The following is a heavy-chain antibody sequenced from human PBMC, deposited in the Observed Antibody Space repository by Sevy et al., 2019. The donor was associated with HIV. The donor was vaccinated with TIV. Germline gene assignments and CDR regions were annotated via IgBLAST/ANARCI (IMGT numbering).Heavy chain of an antibody. CDR3: ASPHRPTYYDFWSGYSAPGGMDV. V-gene: IGHV1-8*01. D-gene: IGHD3-3*01. CDR2: MNPNSGNT. J-gene: IGHJ6*02. Sequence: ASVKVSCKASGYTFTSYDINWVRQATGQGLEWMGWMNPNSGNTGYAQKFQGRVTMTRNTSISTAYMELSSLRSEDTAVYYCASPHRPTYYDFWSGYSAPGGMDVWGQGTTVTVSS. CDR1: GYTFTSYD.